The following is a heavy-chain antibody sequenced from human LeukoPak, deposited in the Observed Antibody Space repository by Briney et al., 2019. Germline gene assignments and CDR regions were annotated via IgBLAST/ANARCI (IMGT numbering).Heavy chain of an antibody. CDR1: GYSFTSYA. Sequence: ASVNVSCKASGYSFTSYAMNWVRQAPGQGREWMGWINTNTGDPTYAQGFTGRFVFSLDTSVSTAYLQISSLKAEDTAVYYCAREFYSSRRYWFDPWGHGALVTVSS. CDR2: INTNTGDP. V-gene: IGHV7-4-1*02. CDR3: AREFYSSRRYWFDP. D-gene: IGHD6-13*01. J-gene: IGHJ5*02.